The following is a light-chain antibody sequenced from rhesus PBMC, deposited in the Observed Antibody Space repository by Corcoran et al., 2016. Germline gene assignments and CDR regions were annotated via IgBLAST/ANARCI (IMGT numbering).Light chain of an antibody. J-gene: IGKJ1*01. CDR3: QQRNSYPPT. CDR2: DAS. Sequence: DIQLTQSPSSLSASVGDRVTITCRASQGISSYLAWYQQKSGKAPKLLIYDASNLQSGVPSRFSGSGSGTEFNLTISSLKPEDFATYCCQQRNSYPPTFGQGTKVEIK. CDR1: QGISSY. V-gene: IGKV1-38*01.